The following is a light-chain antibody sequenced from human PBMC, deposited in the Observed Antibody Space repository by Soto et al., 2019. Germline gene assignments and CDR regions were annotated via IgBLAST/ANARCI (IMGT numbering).Light chain of an antibody. CDR1: QSGSSS. V-gene: IGKV3-11*01. CDR3: QQLRNWRT. J-gene: IGKJ4*01. Sequence: PASMMGTPAGRDRLYIRASQSGSSSLAWYQQKPGQAPRLLIYDASSRASGIPARFSCSGSGTKLTLSTVTPYPENCAVYFCQQLRNWRTFGGGTKVDIK. CDR2: DAS.